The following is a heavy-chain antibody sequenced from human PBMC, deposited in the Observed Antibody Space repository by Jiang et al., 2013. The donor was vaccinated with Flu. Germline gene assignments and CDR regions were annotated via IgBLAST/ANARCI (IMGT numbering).Heavy chain of an antibody. V-gene: IGHV4-39*07. CDR2: IYYSGST. CDR3: ARPKNLSYDSSGYYLGYFDY. D-gene: IGHD3-22*01. Sequence: IRQPPGKGLEWIGSIYYSGSTYYNPSLKSRVTISVDTSKNQFSLKLSSVTAADTAVYYCARPKNLSYDSSGYYLGYFDYWGQGTLVTVSS. J-gene: IGHJ4*02.